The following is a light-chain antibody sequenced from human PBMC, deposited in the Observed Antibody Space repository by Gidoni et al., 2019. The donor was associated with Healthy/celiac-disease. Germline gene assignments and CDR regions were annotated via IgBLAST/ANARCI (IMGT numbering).Light chain of an antibody. Sequence: QSVLTQPPSVSGVPGPGVTISCTGSSSNIGAGYDVHWYQQLPGTAPKLLIYGNSNRPSGVPDRFSGSKSGTSASLAITGLQAEDEADYYCQSYDSSLSGWVFGGGTKLTVL. CDR1: SSNIGAGYD. J-gene: IGLJ3*02. CDR2: GNS. V-gene: IGLV1-40*01. CDR3: QSYDSSLSGWV.